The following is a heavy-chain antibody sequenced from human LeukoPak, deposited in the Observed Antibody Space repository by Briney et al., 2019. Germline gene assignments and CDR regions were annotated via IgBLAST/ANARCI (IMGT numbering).Heavy chain of an antibody. CDR1: GLSFSTYW. CDR3: ARDRGWRLLDY. V-gene: IGHV3-7*01. Sequence: PGGSLRLSCAASGLSFSTYWMTWVRQAPGKGLEWLANIGGDGDRKFYVDSVKGRFTISRDNAENSLYLQMNSLRVEDTAVYYCARDRGWRLLDYWGQGTLVTASS. J-gene: IGHJ4*02. CDR2: IGGDGDRK. D-gene: IGHD6-25*01.